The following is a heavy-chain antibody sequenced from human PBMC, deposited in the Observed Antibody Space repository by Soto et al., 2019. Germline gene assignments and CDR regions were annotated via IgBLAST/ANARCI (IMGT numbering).Heavy chain of an antibody. Sequence: QVQLVESGGGVVQPGRSLRLSCAASGFTFSSYGMHWVRQAPGKGLEWVAVISSDGSNKYYADSVKGRFTISRDNSKNTLYLQMNSLRAEDTAVYYCVGGYYFGDYWDQGNLVTVSS. CDR3: VGGYYFGDY. CDR1: GFTFSSYG. CDR2: ISSDGSNK. V-gene: IGHV3-30*03. D-gene: IGHD3-22*01. J-gene: IGHJ4*02.